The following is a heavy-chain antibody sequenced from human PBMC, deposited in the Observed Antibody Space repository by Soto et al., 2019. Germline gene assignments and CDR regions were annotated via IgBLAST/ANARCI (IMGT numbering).Heavy chain of an antibody. CDR3: ARGPTNMVVVPAAMVY. D-gene: IGHD2-2*01. V-gene: IGHV1-69*02. CDR2: IIPILGIA. J-gene: IGHJ4*02. CDR1: GGTFSSYT. Sequence: QVQLVQSGAEVKKPGSSVKVSCKASGGTFSSYTISWVRQAPGQGLEWMGRIIPILGIANYAQKFQGRVTITADKSTSTAYMELSSLRSADTAVYYCARGPTNMVVVPAAMVYWGQGTLVTVSS.